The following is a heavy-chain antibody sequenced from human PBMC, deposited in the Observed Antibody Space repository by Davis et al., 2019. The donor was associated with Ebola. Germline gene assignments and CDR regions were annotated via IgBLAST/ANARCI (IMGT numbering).Heavy chain of an antibody. CDR2: LYYSGST. CDR3: ARGDSYYDPSGYYAGPESPDH. CDR1: GGSVSSGYYY. D-gene: IGHD3-22*01. Sequence: MPGGSLRLSCTVSGGSVSSGYYYWSWVRQPPGKGLEWIGYLYYSGSTNYNPSLKSRVTISVDTSKNQFSLKLTSVTAADTAVYYCARGDSYYDPSGYYAGPESPDHWGQGTLVSVSS. J-gene: IGHJ4*02. V-gene: IGHV4-61*01.